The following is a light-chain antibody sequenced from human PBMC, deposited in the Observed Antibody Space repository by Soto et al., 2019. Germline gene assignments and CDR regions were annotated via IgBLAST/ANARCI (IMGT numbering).Light chain of an antibody. J-gene: IGKJ1*01. CDR1: QSISSY. CDR3: QQSYSTPHT. Sequence: DIQMTQSPSSLSASVGDRVTITCRASQSISSYLNWYQQKPGKAPKLLIYAASSLQSGVPSRCSGSGSGTYFTLTISSLQPEDFATYYCQQSYSTPHTFGQGTKVEIK. CDR2: AAS. V-gene: IGKV1-39*01.